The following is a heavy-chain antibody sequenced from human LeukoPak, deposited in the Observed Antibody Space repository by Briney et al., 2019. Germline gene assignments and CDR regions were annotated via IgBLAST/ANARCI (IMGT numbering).Heavy chain of an antibody. CDR1: GYTFTGYY. CDR3: ARDGPVLRFLEWLFEN. Sequence: ASVKVSCKASGYTFTGYYMHWVRQAPGQGLEWMGWINPNSGGTNYAQKFQGRVTMTRDQSISTAYMELSRLRSDDTAVYHCARDGPVLRFLEWLFENWGQGTLVTVSS. D-gene: IGHD3-3*01. CDR2: INPNSGGT. J-gene: IGHJ4*02. V-gene: IGHV1-2*02.